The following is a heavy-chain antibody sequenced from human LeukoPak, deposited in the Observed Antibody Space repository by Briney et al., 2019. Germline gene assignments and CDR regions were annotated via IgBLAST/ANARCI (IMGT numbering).Heavy chain of an antibody. J-gene: IGHJ4*02. Sequence: SETLSLTCTVSGGSISSSRYYWRWIRQPPGKGLEWIGYIYYSGSTNYNPSLESRVTISVDTSKNQFSLRLRSVTAADTAVYYCAREIGPIQLHLWGSAFDYWGQGTLVTVSS. V-gene: IGHV4-61*01. CDR1: GGSISSSRYY. CDR2: IYYSGST. CDR3: AREIGPIQLHLWGSAFDY. D-gene: IGHD5-24*01.